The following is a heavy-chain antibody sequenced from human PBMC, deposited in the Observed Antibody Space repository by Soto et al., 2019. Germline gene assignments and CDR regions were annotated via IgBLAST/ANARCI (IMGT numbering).Heavy chain of an antibody. CDR2: INPKSGGT. J-gene: IGHJ6*02. CDR3: ARGDSTDWSKGVCSFFYNHAMDV. Sequence: KVSCKDSGYSFTDYHIQWVRQAPGQGLEWLGRINPKSGGTSTAQKFQGWVTMTTDTSISTASMELTRLTSGDTAIYYCARGDSTDWSKGVCSFFYNHAMDVWG. V-gene: IGHV1-2*04. CDR1: GYSFTDYH. D-gene: IGHD2-8*01.